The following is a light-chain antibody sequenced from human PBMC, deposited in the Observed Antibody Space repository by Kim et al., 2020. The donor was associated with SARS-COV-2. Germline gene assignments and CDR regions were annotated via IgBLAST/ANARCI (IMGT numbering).Light chain of an antibody. J-gene: IGLJ2*01. V-gene: IGLV3-27*01. CDR2: KDS. CDR3: YSAADKGV. CDR1: VLAKKY. Sequence: VSVSPEQTARITCSGDVLAKKYARWFQQKPGQAPVLVIYKDSERPSGIPERFSGSSSGTTVTLTISGAQVEHEADYYCYSAADKGVFGGGTQLTVL.